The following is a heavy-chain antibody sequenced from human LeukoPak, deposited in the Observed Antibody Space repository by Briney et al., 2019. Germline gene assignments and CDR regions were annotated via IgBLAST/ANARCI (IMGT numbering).Heavy chain of an antibody. CDR3: ARHVVAVGFDY. Sequence: GGSLRLSCAASGFTFSSYSINWVRQAPGKGLEWVSSITSSSSYIYYADSVKGRFTISRDNAKNSLYLHMNSLRAEDTAVYYYARHVVAVGFDYWGQGTLVTVSS. V-gene: IGHV3-21*01. CDR1: GFTFSSYS. CDR2: ITSSSSYI. D-gene: IGHD3-22*01. J-gene: IGHJ4*02.